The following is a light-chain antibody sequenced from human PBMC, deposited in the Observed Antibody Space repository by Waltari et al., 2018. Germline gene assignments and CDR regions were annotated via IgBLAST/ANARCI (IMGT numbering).Light chain of an antibody. V-gene: IGKV3-20*01. J-gene: IGKJ2*01. CDR3: QQYGSSPPMYT. Sequence: EIVLTQSPATLSLSPGERATPSCRASQSVSSRYLAWYQQKPGQAPRLLISVASSRATGIPDRFSGSGSGTDFTLTISRLEPEDFAVYYCQQYGSSPPMYTFGQGTKLEIK. CDR1: QSVSSRY. CDR2: VAS.